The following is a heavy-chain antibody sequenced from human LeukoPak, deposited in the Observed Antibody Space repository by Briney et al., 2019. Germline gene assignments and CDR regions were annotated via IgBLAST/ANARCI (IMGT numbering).Heavy chain of an antibody. CDR3: AKDQDPHSYGSGSYAPFDY. CDR1: GFSFRDYP. J-gene: IGHJ4*02. V-gene: IGHV3-23*01. D-gene: IGHD3-10*01. CDR2: ISAGADVI. Sequence: GGSLRLSCEAAGFSFRDYPMGWVRRASGKRLEWVSGISAGADVIFYADPVKGRFTISRDNSKNTLYLQINSLRADDTAVYYCAKDQDPHSYGSGSYAPFDYWGQGTLVTVSS.